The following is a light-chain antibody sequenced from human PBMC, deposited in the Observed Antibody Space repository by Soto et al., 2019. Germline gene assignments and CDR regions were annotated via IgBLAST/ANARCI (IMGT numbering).Light chain of an antibody. Sequence: QSALTQPPSASATPGQRVTISCSGSNSNVGGKAVTWYQQIPGAAPKVVIHSDDQRPSGVPDRFSGSKSGTSASLAINAVQSEDEADYFCSSWDDSLTVVFGGG. V-gene: IGLV1-44*01. J-gene: IGLJ2*01. CDR2: SDD. CDR1: NSNVGGKA. CDR3: SSWDDSLTVV.